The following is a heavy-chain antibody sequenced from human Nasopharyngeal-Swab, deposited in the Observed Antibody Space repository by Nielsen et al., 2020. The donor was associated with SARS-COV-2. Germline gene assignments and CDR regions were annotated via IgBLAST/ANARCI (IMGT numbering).Heavy chain of an antibody. CDR3: ARGFIPGGHYGLDV. V-gene: IGHV4-4*02. D-gene: IGHD3-10*01. CDR2: IHHSGST. CDR1: GDSITSSRW. J-gene: IGHJ6*02. Sequence: GSLRLSCAVSGDSITSSRWWSWVRQPPGKGLEWIGEIHHSGSTNYNPSLKSRVTISVDKSKNQFTLKLSSVTAADTAVYYCARGFIPGGHYGLDVWGQGITVSVSS.